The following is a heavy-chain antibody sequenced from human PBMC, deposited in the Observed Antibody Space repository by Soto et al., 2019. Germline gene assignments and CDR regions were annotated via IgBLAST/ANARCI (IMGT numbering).Heavy chain of an antibody. D-gene: IGHD2-15*01. CDR3: ARGNVVVAATGLDWFDP. V-gene: IGHV4-4*07. J-gene: IGHJ5*02. CDR2: IYTSGST. Sequence: TLSLTCTVSGGSISSYYWSWIRQPAGKGLEWIGRIYTSGSTNYNPSLKSRVTMSVDTSKNQFSLKLSSVTAADTAVYYCARGNVVVAATGLDWFDPWGQGTLVTVSS. CDR1: GGSISSYY.